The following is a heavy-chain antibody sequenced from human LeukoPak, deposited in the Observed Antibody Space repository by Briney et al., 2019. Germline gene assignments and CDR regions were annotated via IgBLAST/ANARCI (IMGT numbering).Heavy chain of an antibody. V-gene: IGHV1-18*01. Sequence: ASVKVSCKASGYTFTSYGISWVRQAPGQGLEWMGWINPNSGGTNYAQKFQGWVTMTTDTSTSTAYMELSSLRSEDTAVYYCASGSYGLVFDYWGQGTLVTVSS. CDR3: ASGSYGLVFDY. J-gene: IGHJ4*02. D-gene: IGHD5-18*01. CDR1: GYTFTSYG. CDR2: INPNSGGT.